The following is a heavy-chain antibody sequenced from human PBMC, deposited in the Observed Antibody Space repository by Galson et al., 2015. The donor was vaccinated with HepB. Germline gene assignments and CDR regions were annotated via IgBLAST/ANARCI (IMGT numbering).Heavy chain of an antibody. V-gene: IGHV3-21*01. D-gene: IGHD2-21*01. J-gene: IGHJ4*02. CDR1: GLTFYRYN. CDR3: ARESHCGGYICYFDY. Sequence: SLRLSCAASGLTFYRYNVNWVRQAPGKGLEWVASISSGSSYIYYADSVKGRFTISRDNTKNSVSLQMNSLRAEDTAVYYCARESHCGGYICYFDYWSQGTLVTVSS. CDR2: ISSGSSYI.